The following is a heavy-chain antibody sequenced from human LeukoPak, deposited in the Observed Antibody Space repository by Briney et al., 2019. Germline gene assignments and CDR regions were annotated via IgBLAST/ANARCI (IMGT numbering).Heavy chain of an antibody. D-gene: IGHD3-22*01. CDR3: ARVDGSPDY. V-gene: IGHV1-8*03. J-gene: IGHJ4*02. Sequence: ASVKVSCKASGYTFTRYDINWVRQATGQGLEWMGWMNTKSGNTGHAQKFQGRVTISRDTSINTVYMELSSLRSEDTAVYFCARVDGSPDYWGQGTLVTVSS. CDR2: MNTKSGNT. CDR1: GYTFTRYD.